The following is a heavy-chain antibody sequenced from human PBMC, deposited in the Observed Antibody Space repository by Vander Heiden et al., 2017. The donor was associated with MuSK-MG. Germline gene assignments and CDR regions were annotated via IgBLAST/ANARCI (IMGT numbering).Heavy chain of an antibody. V-gene: IGHV1-69*01. CDR2: IIPIFGTA. J-gene: IGHJ3*02. CDR3: ARDGGRDGCNSIVGHNDDAFDI. Sequence: QVQLVQSGAEVKKPGSSVKVSCKASGGTFSSYAISWVRQAPGQGLEWMGGIIPIFGTANYAQKFQGRVTITADESTSTAYMELSSLRSEDTAVYYCARDGGRDGCNSIVGHNDDAFDIWGQGTMVTVSS. CDR1: GGTFSSYA. D-gene: IGHD1-26*01.